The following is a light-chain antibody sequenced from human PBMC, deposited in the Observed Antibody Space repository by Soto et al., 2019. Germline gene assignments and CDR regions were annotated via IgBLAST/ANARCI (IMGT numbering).Light chain of an antibody. CDR2: ESS. CDR1: QNVANY. J-gene: IGKJ1*01. Sequence: EIVLTQSPATLSLSPGERATLSCRASQNVANYLDWYQQKPGQAPRLLIYESSNRATGIAARFSGSGSGTDFTLTISSLEPEDFAVYFCQQYGDLPWTFGQGTKVEN. CDR3: QQYGDLPWT. V-gene: IGKV3-11*01.